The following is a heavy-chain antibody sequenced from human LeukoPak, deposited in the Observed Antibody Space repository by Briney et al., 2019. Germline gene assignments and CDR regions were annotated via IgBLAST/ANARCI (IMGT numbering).Heavy chain of an antibody. Sequence: GGSLRLSCTASGLTFSTSSFNWVRQAPGKGLEWVASIGPTGSDRYHADSIKGRFTISRDNANNFLYLQMNSLRAEDMAVYYCATETNGRHYDYWGQGTLLTVSS. CDR1: GLTFSTSS. V-gene: IGHV3-21*06. CDR2: IGPTGSDR. CDR3: ATETNGRHYDY. D-gene: IGHD1-14*01. J-gene: IGHJ4*02.